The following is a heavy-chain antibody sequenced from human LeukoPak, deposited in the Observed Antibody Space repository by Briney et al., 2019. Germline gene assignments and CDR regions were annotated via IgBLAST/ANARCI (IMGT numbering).Heavy chain of an antibody. Sequence: SETLSLTCTVSGGSISSGDYYWSWIRQPPGKGLEWIGYIYYSGSTYYNPSLKSRVTISVDTSKNQFSLKLSSVTAADTAVYYCASSPLSDDILTGQLDYWGQGTLVTVSS. CDR1: GGSISSGDYY. V-gene: IGHV4-30-4*01. CDR2: IYYSGST. D-gene: IGHD3-9*01. J-gene: IGHJ4*02. CDR3: ASSPLSDDILTGQLDY.